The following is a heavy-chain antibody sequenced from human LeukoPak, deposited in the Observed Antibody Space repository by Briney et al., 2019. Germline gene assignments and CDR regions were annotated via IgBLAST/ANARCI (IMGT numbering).Heavy chain of an antibody. Sequence: PGGSLRLSCAASGFTFSSYEMNCVRQAPGKGLEWVSYISSSGSTIYYADSVKGRFTISRDNAKNSLYLQMNSLRAEDTAVYYCARAGRPGGLDYWGQGTLVTVSS. CDR3: ARAGRPGGLDY. CDR1: GFTFSSYE. CDR2: ISSSGSTI. V-gene: IGHV3-48*03. J-gene: IGHJ4*02. D-gene: IGHD3-10*01.